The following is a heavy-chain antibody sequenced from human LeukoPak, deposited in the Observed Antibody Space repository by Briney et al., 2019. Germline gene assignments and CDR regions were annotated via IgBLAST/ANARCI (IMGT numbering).Heavy chain of an antibody. CDR3: ALNSGGSFPYYYYYMDV. D-gene: IGHD2-15*01. CDR1: GFTVSSNY. CDR2: IYSGGST. V-gene: IGHV3-53*01. J-gene: IGHJ6*03. Sequence: GGSLRLSCAASGFTVSSNYMSWVRQAPGKGLEWVSVIYSGGSTYYADSVKGRFTISRDNSKTTLYLQMNSLRAEDTAVYYCALNSGGSFPYYYYYMDVWGKGTTVTISS.